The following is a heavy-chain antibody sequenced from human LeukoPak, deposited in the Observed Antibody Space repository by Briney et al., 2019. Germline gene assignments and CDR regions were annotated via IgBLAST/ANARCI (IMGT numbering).Heavy chain of an antibody. Sequence: GASVKVSCKASGYTLTDYYMHWVRQAPGQGLEWMGWINPNSGGTNYAQKFQGRVTMTRDTSISTAYMELSRLRSDDTAVYYCARDPAYYGSGSPNWFDPWSQGTLVTVSS. CDR2: INPNSGGT. D-gene: IGHD3-10*01. CDR1: GYTLTDYY. CDR3: ARDPAYYGSGSPNWFDP. J-gene: IGHJ5*02. V-gene: IGHV1-2*02.